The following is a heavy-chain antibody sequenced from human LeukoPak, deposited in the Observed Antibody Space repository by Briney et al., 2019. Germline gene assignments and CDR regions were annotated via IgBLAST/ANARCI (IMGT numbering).Heavy chain of an antibody. CDR3: AAGITGEYFDY. CDR1: GYTFTGYY. V-gene: IGHV1-2*06. CDR2: INPNNGGT. D-gene: IGHD1-14*01. J-gene: IGHJ4*02. Sequence: GVSVKVSCKASGYTFTGYYMHWVRQAPGQGLEWMGRINPNNGGTNYAQKFQGRVTMTRDTSISTAYMELSSLRSEDTAVYYCAAGITGEYFDYWGQGTLVTVSS.